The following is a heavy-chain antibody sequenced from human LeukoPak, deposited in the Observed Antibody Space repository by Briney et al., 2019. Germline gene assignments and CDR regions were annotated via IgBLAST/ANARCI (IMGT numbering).Heavy chain of an antibody. CDR1: GFTFSTYS. CDR2: ITSSSAYI. J-gene: IGHJ4*02. CDR3: ARDLFGSGSFYGF. V-gene: IGHV3-21*06. D-gene: IGHD3-10*01. Sequence: GGSLRLSRAASGFTFSTYSMNCVSQAPRKGLEWVSTITSSSAYIYYADSVKGRLTISRDNAKNSLYLQMNSLRAEDTAVYYCARDLFGSGSFYGFWGQGTLVTVSS.